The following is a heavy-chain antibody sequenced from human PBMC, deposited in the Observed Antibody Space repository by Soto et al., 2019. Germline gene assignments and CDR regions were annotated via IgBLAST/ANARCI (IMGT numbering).Heavy chain of an antibody. CDR2: IDPSAGST. V-gene: IGHV1-46*01. Sequence: ASVKVSCKASGYTFTNYYIHWARQAPGQGLERMGTIDPSAGSTTFAQNFRGGVTMTRDTSTGTLYMELSSLRSEDTAVYYCAGSAVPTGTALFYFDYWGPGTLVTVCS. CDR3: AGSAVPTGTALFYFDY. CDR1: GYTFTNYY. J-gene: IGHJ4*02. D-gene: IGHD6-13*01.